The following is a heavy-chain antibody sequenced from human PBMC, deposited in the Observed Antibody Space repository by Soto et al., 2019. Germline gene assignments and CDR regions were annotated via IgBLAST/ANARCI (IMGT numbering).Heavy chain of an antibody. J-gene: IGHJ4*02. CDR2: IYHGEST. Sequence: PSETLSLTCAVSGGSFSSSDWWSWVRQPPGKGLEWIGQIYHGESTNYNPSLWNRVTISVDTSKNQFSLKLSSVTAADTAVYYCATAPIEDSSGYRFDYWGQGTLVTVSS. CDR1: GGSFSSSDW. CDR3: ATAPIEDSSGYRFDY. D-gene: IGHD3-22*01. V-gene: IGHV4-4*02.